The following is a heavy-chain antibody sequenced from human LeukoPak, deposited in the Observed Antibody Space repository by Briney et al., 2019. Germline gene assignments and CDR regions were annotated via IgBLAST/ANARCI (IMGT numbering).Heavy chain of an antibody. J-gene: IGHJ5*02. CDR3: ARHAIYSGDYSFWFDP. Sequence: SETLSLTCTVSGGSVTTYYWSWIRQPPGKGLEWIAYIYNSGSTNYNPSLKSRVTISVDTPKNQASLRLSSVTAADTAVYYCARHAIYSGDYSFWFDPWGLGTLVTVSS. CDR1: GGSVTTYY. V-gene: IGHV4-59*08. D-gene: IGHD1-26*01. CDR2: IYNSGST.